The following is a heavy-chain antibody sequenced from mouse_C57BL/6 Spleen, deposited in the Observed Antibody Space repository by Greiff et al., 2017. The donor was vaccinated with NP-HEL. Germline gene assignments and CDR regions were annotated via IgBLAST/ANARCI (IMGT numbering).Heavy chain of an antibody. J-gene: IGHJ2*01. CDR1: GYTFTSYG. D-gene: IGHD1-1*01. Sequence: QVQLKQSGAELARPGASVKLSCKASGYTFTSYGISWVKQRTGQGLEWIGEIYPRSGNTYYNEKFKGKATLTADKSSSTAYMELRSLTSEDSAVYFCARRGVYYGSSYYFDYWGQGTTLTVSS. CDR2: IYPRSGNT. CDR3: ARRGVYYGSSYYFDY. V-gene: IGHV1-81*01.